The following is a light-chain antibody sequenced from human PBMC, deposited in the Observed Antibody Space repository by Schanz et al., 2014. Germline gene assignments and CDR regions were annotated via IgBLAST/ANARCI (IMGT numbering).Light chain of an antibody. V-gene: IGKV3-20*01. CDR1: QSVTSNS. CDR3: QQYYNWPPIT. CDR2: GIS. Sequence: IVLTQSPGTLSLSPGERATLSCRASQSVTSNSLAWYQQKPGQPPSLLIYGISARATGVPDRFSGSGSGTDFTLTISSLQSEDFAVYFCQQYYNWPPITFGQGTRLEIK. J-gene: IGKJ5*01.